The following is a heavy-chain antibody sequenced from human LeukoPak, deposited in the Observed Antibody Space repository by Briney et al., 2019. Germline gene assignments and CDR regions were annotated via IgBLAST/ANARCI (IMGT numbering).Heavy chain of an antibody. CDR1: GGSISSYY. D-gene: IGHD6-13*01. J-gene: IGHJ3*02. V-gene: IGHV4-39*01. Sequence: SETLSLTCTVSGGSISSYYWSWIRQPPGKGLEWIGSIYYSGSTYYNPSLKSRVTISVDTSKNQFSLKLSSVTAADTAVYYCARQRAPGIAAAGTNGHAFDIWGQGTMVTVSS. CDR3: ARQRAPGIAAAGTNGHAFDI. CDR2: IYYSGST.